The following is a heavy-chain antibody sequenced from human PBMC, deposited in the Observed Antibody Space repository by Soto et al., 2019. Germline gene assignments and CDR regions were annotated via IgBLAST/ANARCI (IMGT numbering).Heavy chain of an antibody. J-gene: IGHJ6*02. V-gene: IGHV1-69*01. CDR3: ARDQGPAATTGDRYYGMDV. Sequence: QVQLVQSGAEVKKPGSSVKVSCKASGGTFSSYAISWVRQAPGQGLEWMGGIIPIFGTAHYAQKFQGRVTITADESTSTAYMELSSLRSEDTAVYYCARDQGPAATTGDRYYGMDVWGQGTTVTVSS. CDR2: IIPIFGTA. CDR1: GGTFSSYA. D-gene: IGHD2-2*01.